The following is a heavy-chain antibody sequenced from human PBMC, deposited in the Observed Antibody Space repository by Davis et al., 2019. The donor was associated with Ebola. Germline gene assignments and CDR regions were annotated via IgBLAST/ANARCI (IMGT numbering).Heavy chain of an antibody. CDR3: ARAVFHEVLDY. D-gene: IGHD3-3*01. Sequence: GESLKISCAAFGFTFRNYAMHWVRQAPGKGPEWVAVVSHSEREKFYADSVKGRFTISRDNSENTLYLQMNSLTADDTAVYYCARAVFHEVLDYWGQGTPVTVSP. J-gene: IGHJ4*02. CDR1: GFTFRNYA. CDR2: VSHSEREK. V-gene: IGHV3-30*04.